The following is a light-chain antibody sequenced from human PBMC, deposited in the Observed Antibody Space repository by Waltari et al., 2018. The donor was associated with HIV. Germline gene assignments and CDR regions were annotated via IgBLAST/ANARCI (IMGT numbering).Light chain of an antibody. Sequence: QSVLTQPPSASGTPGQRVTISCSGSSSNIGSNTVNWYQPLPGTAPKLLIYINYQRPSGVPDRFSGSKSGTSASLAISGLQSEDESDYYCAAWDDSLNGYVFGTGTKVTVL. CDR2: INY. V-gene: IGLV1-44*01. CDR1: SSNIGSNT. CDR3: AAWDDSLNGYV. J-gene: IGLJ1*01.